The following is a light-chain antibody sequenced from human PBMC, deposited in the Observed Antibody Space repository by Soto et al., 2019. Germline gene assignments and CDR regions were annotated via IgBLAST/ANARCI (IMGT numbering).Light chain of an antibody. Sequence: DIQLTQSPPTLSAAVGDSVTITCRASQNIRNLLAWYQQKPGKAPKPLIYDASTLKTGVPSRFSGSGSGSEFNFTITGLQPDDFATYFCQQYNTYSTFGQGTRLDIK. V-gene: IGKV1-5*01. CDR2: DAS. CDR3: QQYNTYST. J-gene: IGKJ5*01. CDR1: QNIRNL.